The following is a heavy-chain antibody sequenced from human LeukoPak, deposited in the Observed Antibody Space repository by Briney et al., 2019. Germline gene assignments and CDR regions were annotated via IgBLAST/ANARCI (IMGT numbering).Heavy chain of an antibody. J-gene: IGHJ4*02. CDR1: GYTFTSYG. CDR3: ARFERWTGTVYLDY. CDR2: ISAYNGNT. D-gene: IGHD3/OR15-3a*01. Sequence: ASVKVSCKASGYTFTSYGISWVRQAPGQGLEWMGWISAYNGNTNFAQKLQGRVTMTTDTSTSTAYMELRSLRSDDTAVYYCARFERWTGTVYLDYWGQGTLVTVSS. V-gene: IGHV1-18*01.